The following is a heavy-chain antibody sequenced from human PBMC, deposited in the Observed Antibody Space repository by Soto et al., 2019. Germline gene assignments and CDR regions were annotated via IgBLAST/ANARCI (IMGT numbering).Heavy chain of an antibody. J-gene: IGHJ5*02. V-gene: IGHV1-8*01. D-gene: IGHD3-16*01. CDR2: MNPDSGNT. CDR3: ARGRFRRTWFDP. CDR1: GYTFTNYD. Sequence: QVQLVQSGAEVKKPGASVKVSCKASGYTFTNYDIHWVRQATGQGLEWMGWMNPDSGNTGQSKQFQGRVTMTRDTSISTAYMEMSSLRSEVTAVYYCARGRFRRTWFDPWGQGTLVTVSS.